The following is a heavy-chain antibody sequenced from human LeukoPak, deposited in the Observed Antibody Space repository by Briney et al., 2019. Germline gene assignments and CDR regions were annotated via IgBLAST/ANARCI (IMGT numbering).Heavy chain of an antibody. CDR1: GYTFTSYG. V-gene: IGHV1-18*01. D-gene: IGHD6-13*01. J-gene: IGHJ4*02. CDR2: ISAYNGNT. CDR3: ARVSRVRYSSWYDSPPAD. Sequence: ASVKVSCKASGYTFTSYGISWVRQAPGQGLEWMGWISAYNGNTNYAQKLQGRVTMTTDTSTSTAYMELRSLRSDDTAVYYCARVSRVRYSSWYDSPPADWGQGTLVTVSS.